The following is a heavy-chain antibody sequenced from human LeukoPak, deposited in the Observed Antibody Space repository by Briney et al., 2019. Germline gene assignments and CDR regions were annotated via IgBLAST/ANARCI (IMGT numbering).Heavy chain of an antibody. CDR1: GYTFTSYG. Sequence: ASVKVSCKASGYTFTSYGISWVRQAPGQGLEWMGWISAYNGNTNYAQKVQDRVTMTTDTSTSTAYMELRSLRSDDTAVYYCARGRVRRDAFDIWGQGTMVTVSS. CDR3: ARGRVRRDAFDI. CDR2: ISAYNGNT. J-gene: IGHJ3*02. D-gene: IGHD5/OR15-5a*01. V-gene: IGHV1-18*01.